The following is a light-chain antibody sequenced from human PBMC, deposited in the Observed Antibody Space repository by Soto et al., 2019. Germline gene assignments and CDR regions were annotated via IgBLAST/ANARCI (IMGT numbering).Light chain of an antibody. CDR2: EDD. Sequence: QSALTQPPSVSAAPGQKVTISCSGSSSNIRNNYVSWYQEVPGTAPKLLIYEDDKRPSGIPDRFSGSKSATSATLGVTGLQTGDEADYYCGTWDRSLRVMVFCGGTKLTVL. J-gene: IGLJ3*02. V-gene: IGLV1-51*02. CDR1: SSNIRNNY. CDR3: GTWDRSLRVMV.